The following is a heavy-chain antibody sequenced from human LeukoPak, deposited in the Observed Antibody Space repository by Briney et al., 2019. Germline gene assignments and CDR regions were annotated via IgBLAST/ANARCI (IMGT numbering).Heavy chain of an antibody. CDR2: ISDSGNT. CDR1: GFSLSSYA. CDR3: AKAPVTTCRGAYCYPFDY. D-gene: IGHD2-21*01. Sequence: TGGSLRLSCAASGFSLSSYAMSWVRQAPGKGLECVSAISDSGNTYHADSVKGRFTISRDSSKNTLFLQMNRLRPEDAAVYYCAKAPVTTCRGAYCYPFDYWGQGTLVTVSS. J-gene: IGHJ4*02. V-gene: IGHV3-23*01.